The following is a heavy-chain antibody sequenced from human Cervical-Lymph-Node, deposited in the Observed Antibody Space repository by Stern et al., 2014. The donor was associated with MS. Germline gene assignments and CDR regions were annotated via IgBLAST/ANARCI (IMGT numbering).Heavy chain of an antibody. Sequence: EVQLVESGGGLVKPGGSLRLSCAASGFTFSTHAVNWVRQAPGQGLEWVSSISSSSSYIYYADSVKGRFTISRDNARNSLYLHMNSLRVDDTAVYYCLRDGGDYWGQGTLVTVSS. J-gene: IGHJ4*02. D-gene: IGHD3-16*01. V-gene: IGHV3-21*01. CDR3: LRDGGDY. CDR2: ISSSSSYI. CDR1: GFTFSTHA.